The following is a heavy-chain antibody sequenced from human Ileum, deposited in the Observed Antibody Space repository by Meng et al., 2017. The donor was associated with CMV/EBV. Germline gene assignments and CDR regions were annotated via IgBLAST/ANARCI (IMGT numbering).Heavy chain of an antibody. CDR2: IRSKAYGETT. CDR1: GFIFGDYA. CDR3: TRVRIVVVPAATEYFDY. V-gene: IGHV3-49*04. Sequence: SLMISCPASGFIFGDYAMSWVRQAPGKGLGLVGFIRSKAYGETTEYAASVKGRFTISRDDFKSIAYLQMNSLKTEDTAVYYCTRVRIVVVPAATEYFDYWGQGTLVTVSS. D-gene: IGHD2-2*01. J-gene: IGHJ4*02.